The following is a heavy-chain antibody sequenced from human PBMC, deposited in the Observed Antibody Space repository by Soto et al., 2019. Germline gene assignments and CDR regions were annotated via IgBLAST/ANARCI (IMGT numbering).Heavy chain of an antibody. Sequence: AASVKVSCKASGYTFTSYAMHWVRQAPGQRLEWMGWINAGNGNTKYSQKFQGRVTITRDTSASTAYMELSSLRSEDTAVYYCARTPYCSGGSCWGAFDYWGQGTLVTVSS. D-gene: IGHD2-15*01. CDR2: INAGNGNT. V-gene: IGHV1-3*01. CDR3: ARTPYCSGGSCWGAFDY. CDR1: GYTFTSYA. J-gene: IGHJ4*02.